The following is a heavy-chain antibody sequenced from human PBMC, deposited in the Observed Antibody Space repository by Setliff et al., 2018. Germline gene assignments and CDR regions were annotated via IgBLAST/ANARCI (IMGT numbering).Heavy chain of an antibody. D-gene: IGHD6-19*01. J-gene: IGHJ6*03. CDR2: IYIGGSA. V-gene: IGHV4-4*07. CDR1: GGSISSYY. CDR3: AREQWLDPPGYYYMDV. Sequence: LSLTCTVSGGSISSYYWSWIRQPAGKGLEWIGHIYIGGSANYNPSLKSRVTMSIDTSKSQFSLKLNSATAADMAVYYCAREQWLDPPGYYYMDVWAKGTTVTVSS.